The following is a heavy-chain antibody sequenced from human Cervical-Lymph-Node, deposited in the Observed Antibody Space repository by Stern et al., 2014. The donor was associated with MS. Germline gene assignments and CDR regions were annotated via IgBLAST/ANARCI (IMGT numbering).Heavy chain of an antibody. V-gene: IGHV4-61*02. CDR3: AKGVTSTANYYYYGMDV. CDR1: GGSISSGSDY. D-gene: IGHD3-10*01. J-gene: IGHJ6*02. Sequence: QLQLQESGPGLVKPSQTLSLTCTVSGGSISSGSDYWSWIRQPAGKGLEWIGRIYTSGSTNYNPSLKSRVTISLAPSKTQSSLKLTSVTAADTAVYYCAKGVTSTANYYYYGMDVWGQGTTVTVSS. CDR2: IYTSGST.